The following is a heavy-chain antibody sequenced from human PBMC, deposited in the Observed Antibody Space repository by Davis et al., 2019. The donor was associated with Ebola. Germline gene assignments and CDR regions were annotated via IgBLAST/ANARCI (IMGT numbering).Heavy chain of an antibody. CDR1: GFTFSSYG. V-gene: IGHV3-30*03. D-gene: IGHD2-8*02. J-gene: IGHJ4*01. CDR3: VRHRYCIGDVCSTRASFDY. CDR2: ISYDGSNK. Sequence: GESPKISCAASGFTFSSYGMHWVRQAPGKGLEWVAVISYDGSNKYYADSVKGRHTISRDNSENTLYLQMSSLRDEDTAVYYCVRHRYCIGDVCSTRASFDYWGHGTLVTVSS.